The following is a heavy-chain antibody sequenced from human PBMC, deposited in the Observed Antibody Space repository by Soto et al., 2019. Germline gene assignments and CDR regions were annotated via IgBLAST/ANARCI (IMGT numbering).Heavy chain of an antibody. J-gene: IGHJ1*01. CDR1: GDIFSTNY. CDR2: INPSGGST. CDR3: GRDRGSGSFGVKNYFQH. V-gene: IGHV1-46*03. D-gene: IGHD3-3*01. Sequence: GASVTVSCTASGDIFSTNYMHWVRQAPGQGLEWMAIINPSGGSTTYAQKFQGRVTMTRDTSTTTVYMELSSLTSEDTAVYYCGRDRGSGSFGVKNYFQHGGQGTPVTVS.